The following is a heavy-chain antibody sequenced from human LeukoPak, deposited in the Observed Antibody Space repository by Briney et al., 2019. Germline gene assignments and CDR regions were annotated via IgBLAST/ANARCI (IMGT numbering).Heavy chain of an antibody. CDR3: ARDPRTPGVGSGNYYREFDC. Sequence: GASVKVSCKASGYTFTSYYMHWVRQAPGQGLEWMGIINPSGGSTNYAQRFQGRVTMTRDTSTSTVYMELSSLRSEDTAVYYCARDPRTPGVGSGNYYREFDCWGQGTLVTVSS. D-gene: IGHD1-26*01. V-gene: IGHV1-46*01. J-gene: IGHJ4*02. CDR1: GYTFTSYY. CDR2: INPSGGST.